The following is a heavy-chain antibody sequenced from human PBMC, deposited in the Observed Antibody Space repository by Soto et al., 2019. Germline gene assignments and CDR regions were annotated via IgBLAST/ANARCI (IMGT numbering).Heavy chain of an antibody. CDR3: AKDWLSGSSPY. CDR2: ISGSAGLT. J-gene: IGHJ4*02. CDR1: GFTFGSHA. Sequence: GGSLRLSCTASGFTFGSHAMSWVRQAPGKQLEWVSGISGSAGLTFYADSVKGRFTISRDNSKNTLYLQMNSLRAEDTAVYYCAKDWLSGSSPYWGQGTLVTVSS. V-gene: IGHV3-23*01. D-gene: IGHD2-15*01.